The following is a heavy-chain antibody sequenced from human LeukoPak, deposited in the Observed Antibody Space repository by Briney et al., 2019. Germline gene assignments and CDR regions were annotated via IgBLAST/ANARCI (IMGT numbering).Heavy chain of an antibody. Sequence: GGSLRLSCAASGFTFSDSWMHWVRQAPGKGPVWVSRMNSDGSTIDYADSVKGRFTISRDNARNTLFLQMNRLRAEDTAIYYCARAGSFRFDYWGQGTLATVSS. CDR3: ARAGSFRFDY. V-gene: IGHV3-74*01. D-gene: IGHD3-10*01. J-gene: IGHJ4*02. CDR2: MNSDGSTI. CDR1: GFTFSDSW.